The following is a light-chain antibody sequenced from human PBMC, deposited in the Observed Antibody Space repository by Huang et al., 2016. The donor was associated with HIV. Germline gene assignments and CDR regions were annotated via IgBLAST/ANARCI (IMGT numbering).Light chain of an antibody. CDR3: QQRASWLT. V-gene: IGKV3-11*01. CDR1: QSVNNY. J-gene: IGKJ4*01. Sequence: DIVLTQSPVTLSLSPGDRATLSCRASQSVNNYLAWYQKKPGQAPRLLIYDASNRATGIPARFSGTGSGTDFTLTISSLEPEDFALYYCQQRASWLTFGGGTAVEV. CDR2: DAS.